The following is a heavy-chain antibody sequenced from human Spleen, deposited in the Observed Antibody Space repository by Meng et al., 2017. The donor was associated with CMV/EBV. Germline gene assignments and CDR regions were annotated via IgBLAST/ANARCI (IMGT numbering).Heavy chain of an antibody. CDR3: ASESPYGSGSYYNPPLGY. CDR1: GGTFSNYA. V-gene: IGHV1-69*05. Sequence: SVKVSCKASGGTFSNYAFNWVRQAPGQGLEWMGGVIPFLGTTNYAQNFQSRVTITTDESTNTVYMELSSLRSEDAAVYYCASESPYGSGSYYNPPLGYWGQGTLVTVSS. CDR2: VIPFLGTT. J-gene: IGHJ4*02. D-gene: IGHD3-10*01.